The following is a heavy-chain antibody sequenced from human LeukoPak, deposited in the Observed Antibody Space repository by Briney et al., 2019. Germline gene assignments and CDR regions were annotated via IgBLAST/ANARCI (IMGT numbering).Heavy chain of an antibody. CDR2: FDPEDGET. CDR3: AGGVRYDSSGSSFDY. V-gene: IGHV1-24*01. CDR1: GYTLTELS. D-gene: IGHD3-22*01. Sequence: ASVKVSCEVSGYTLTELSMHWVRQAPGKGLEWMGGFDPEDGETIYAQKFQGRVTMTEDTSTDTAYMELSSLRSEDTAVYYCAGGVRYDSSGSSFDYWGQGTLVTVSS. J-gene: IGHJ4*02.